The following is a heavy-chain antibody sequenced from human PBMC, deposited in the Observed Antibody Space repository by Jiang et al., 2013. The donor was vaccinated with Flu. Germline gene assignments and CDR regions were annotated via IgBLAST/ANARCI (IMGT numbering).Heavy chain of an antibody. D-gene: IGHD4-17*01. CDR3: ARHQTTVSPAFDY. Sequence: KGRGVDWVYLLHGRHQPTTPPSKSRVTISVDTSKNQFSLKLSSVTAADTAVYYCARHQTTVSPAFDYWGQGTLVTVSS. V-gene: IGHV4-59*08. CDR2: LLHGRH. J-gene: IGHJ4*02.